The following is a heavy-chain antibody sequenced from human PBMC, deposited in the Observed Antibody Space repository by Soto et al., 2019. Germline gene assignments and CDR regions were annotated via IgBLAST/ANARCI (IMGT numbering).Heavy chain of an antibody. CDR1: GGSFSSPT. Sequence: QVQLVQSGAEVKKPGSSVKVSCKASGGSFSSPTISWVRQAPVQGLEWMGGVSPIFGTTNYAQKFQGRVTITADASSGTAYMELSRLKSEDTAVYYCARGGSSGGWYFDLWGRGTLVTVSS. J-gene: IGHJ2*01. D-gene: IGHD1-26*01. CDR2: VSPIFGTT. V-gene: IGHV1-69*01. CDR3: ARGGSSGGWYFDL.